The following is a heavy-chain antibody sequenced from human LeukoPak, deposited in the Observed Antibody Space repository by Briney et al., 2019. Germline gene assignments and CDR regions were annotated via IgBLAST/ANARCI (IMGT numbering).Heavy chain of an antibody. CDR3: AELGITMIGGV. V-gene: IGHV3-9*01. Sequence: GGSLRLSCAASGLTFDDYAMYWVRQAPGKGLEWVSSISWNSGTIDYADSVKGRFTISRDNAKNSLYLQMNSLRAEDTAVYYCAELGITMIGGVWGKGTTVTISS. CDR1: GLTFDDYA. CDR2: ISWNSGTI. J-gene: IGHJ6*04. D-gene: IGHD3-10*02.